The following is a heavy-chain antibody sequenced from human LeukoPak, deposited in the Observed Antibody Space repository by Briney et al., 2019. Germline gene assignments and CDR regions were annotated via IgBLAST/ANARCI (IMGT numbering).Heavy chain of an antibody. CDR1: GGSISSYY. CDR2: IYYSGST. J-gene: IGHJ5*02. Sequence: SETLPLTCTVSGGSISSYYWSWIRQPPGKGLEWIGYIYYSGSTNYNPSLKSRVTISVDTSKNQSSLKLSSVTAADTAVYYCARSPEVLWFGELFGWFDPWGQGTLVTVSS. CDR3: ARSPEVLWFGELFGWFDP. D-gene: IGHD3-10*01. V-gene: IGHV4-59*08.